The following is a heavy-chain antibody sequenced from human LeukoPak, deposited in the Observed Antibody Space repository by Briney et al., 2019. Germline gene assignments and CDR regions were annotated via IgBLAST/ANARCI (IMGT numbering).Heavy chain of an antibody. Sequence: SVKVSCKASGFTFSSYAISWVRQAPGQGLEWMGGIIPIFGTANYAQKFQGRVTITADESTSTAYMELSSLRSEDTAVYYCATAYCGGDCYSFFDYWGQGTLVTVSS. CDR2: IIPIFGTA. J-gene: IGHJ4*02. V-gene: IGHV1-69*13. CDR1: GFTFSSYA. D-gene: IGHD2-21*02. CDR3: ATAYCGGDCYSFFDY.